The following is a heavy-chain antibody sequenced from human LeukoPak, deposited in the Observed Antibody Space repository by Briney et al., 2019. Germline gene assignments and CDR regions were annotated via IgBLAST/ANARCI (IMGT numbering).Heavy chain of an antibody. J-gene: IGHJ6*03. CDR1: GFTFSSYA. CDR2: ISGSGGST. V-gene: IGHV3-23*01. Sequence: PGGSLRLSCAASGFTFSSYAMSWVRQAPGKGLEWVSAISGSGGSTYYADSVKGRFTISRDNSKNTLYLQMNSLRAEDTAVYYCEKGPRGQLAPDHYMDVWGKGTTVTVSS. D-gene: IGHD6-6*01. CDR3: EKGPRGQLAPDHYMDV.